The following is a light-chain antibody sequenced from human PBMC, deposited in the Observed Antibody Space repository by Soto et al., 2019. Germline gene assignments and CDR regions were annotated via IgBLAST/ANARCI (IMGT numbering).Light chain of an antibody. J-gene: IGKJ4*01. V-gene: IGKV1-39*01. CDR1: QSISNY. CDR2: AAP. CDR3: QQSYSIPLT. Sequence: DIQMTQSPSSLSASVGDRVTITCRASQSISNYVNWYQQKSGKAPKFLMYAAPSLQSGVPSRFSGSGSGTDFTPTISSLQPEDFATYYCQQSYSIPLTFGGGTKVDIK.